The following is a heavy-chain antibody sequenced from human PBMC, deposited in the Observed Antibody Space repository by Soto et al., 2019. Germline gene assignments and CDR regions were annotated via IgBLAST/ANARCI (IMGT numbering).Heavy chain of an antibody. CDR1: GGTFSSYA. CDR3: ARGGYDYSGYYYGMDV. Sequence: SVKVSCKASGGTFSSYAISWVRQAPGQGLEWKGGIIPIFGTANYAQKFKGRVTITADESTSTAYMELSCLSFEDSAVYYCARGGYDYSGYYYGMDVWGQGTTVTVSS. J-gene: IGHJ6*02. V-gene: IGHV1-69*13. D-gene: IGHD5-12*01. CDR2: IIPIFGTA.